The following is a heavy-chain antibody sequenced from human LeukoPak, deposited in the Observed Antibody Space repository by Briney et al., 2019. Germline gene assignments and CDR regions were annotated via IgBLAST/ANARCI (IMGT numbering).Heavy chain of an antibody. CDR2: MNPNSGNT. CDR1: GYTFTSYD. CDR3: ASSEHRTLGENYFDY. J-gene: IGHJ4*02. V-gene: IGHV1-8*01. Sequence: ASVKVFCKASGYTFTSYDINWVRQATGQGLEWMGWMNPNSGNTGYAQKFQGRVTMTRNTSISTAYMELSSLRSEDTAVYYCASSEHRTLGENYFDYWGQGTLVTVSS. D-gene: IGHD3-16*01.